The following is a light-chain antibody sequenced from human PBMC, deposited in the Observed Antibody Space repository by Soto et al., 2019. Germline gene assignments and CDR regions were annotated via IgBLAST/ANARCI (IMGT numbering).Light chain of an antibody. Sequence: IQMTQSPSTLSASVGDRVTITCRASQSISNWLAWYQQKPGKAPKLLIYDVSSLESGVPSRFSGSGSGTDFALTITSLQAEDFATYYCQQLRMYPSTFGGGTKVDIK. J-gene: IGKJ4*01. CDR2: DVS. V-gene: IGKV1-5*01. CDR3: QQLRMYPST. CDR1: QSISNW.